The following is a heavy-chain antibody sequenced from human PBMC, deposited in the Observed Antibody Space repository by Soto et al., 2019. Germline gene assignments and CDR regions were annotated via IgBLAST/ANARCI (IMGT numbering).Heavy chain of an antibody. Sequence: QVHLQESGPGQVKPSETLSLICTVSGGSVNSDNFYWSWIRQPPGRGLEWVGYIYYTGSTNYNPSLNSRVTISIDSSRNQFSLKLSSVTAADTAVYYCAREFSNSPEAFDSWGQGSLVTVSS. V-gene: IGHV4-61*01. J-gene: IGHJ4*02. CDR2: IYYTGST. CDR3: AREFSNSPEAFDS. D-gene: IGHD6-6*01. CDR1: GGSVNSDNFY.